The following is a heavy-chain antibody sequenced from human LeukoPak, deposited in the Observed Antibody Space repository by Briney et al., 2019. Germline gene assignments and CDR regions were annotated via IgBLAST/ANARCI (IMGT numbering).Heavy chain of an antibody. CDR1: GGSFSGYY. V-gene: IGHV4-34*01. D-gene: IGHD2-2*01. Sequence: SETLSLTCAVYGGSFSGYYWSWIRQPPGKGLEWIGEINHSGSTNYNPSLKSRVTISVDTSKNQFSLKLSSVTAADTAVYYCARGVKCSSTSCYRGEYWGQGTLVTVSS. J-gene: IGHJ4*02. CDR2: INHSGST. CDR3: ARGVKCSSTSCYRGEY.